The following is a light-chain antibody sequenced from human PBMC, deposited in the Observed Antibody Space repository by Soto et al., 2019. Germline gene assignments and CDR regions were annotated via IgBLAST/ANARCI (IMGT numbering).Light chain of an antibody. V-gene: IGKV4-1*01. CDR2: WAS. Sequence: IVLTQSPESLAVSLGEEATINCKSSHNVLDRSGNKNAVAWYQRKPGQPPKLLIYWASTREYGVPDRFGGSGSGTDFTLTISGLQAEDVAVYFCQQYSTTPPTFGQGTKVEIK. CDR3: QQYSTTPPT. CDR1: HNVLDRSGNKNA. J-gene: IGKJ1*01.